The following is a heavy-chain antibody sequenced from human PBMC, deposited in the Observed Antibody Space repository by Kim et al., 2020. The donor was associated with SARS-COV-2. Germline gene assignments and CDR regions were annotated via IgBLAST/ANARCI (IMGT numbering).Heavy chain of an antibody. J-gene: IGHJ6*02. CDR2: IVVGSGNT. CDR1: GFTFTSSA. D-gene: IGHD1-26*01. V-gene: IGHV1-58*01. CDR3: ARQGYSGSYYDYYGMDV. Sequence: SVKVSCKASGFTFTSSAVQWVRQARGQRLEWIGWIVVGSGNTNYAQKFQERVTITRDMSTSTAYMELSSLRSEDTAVYYCARQGYSGSYYDYYGMDVWGQGTTVTVSS.